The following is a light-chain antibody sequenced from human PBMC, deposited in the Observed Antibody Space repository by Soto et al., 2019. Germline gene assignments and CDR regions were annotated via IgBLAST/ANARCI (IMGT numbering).Light chain of an antibody. V-gene: IGLV1-44*01. CDR1: RSNIGNNA. CDR2: NNN. Sequence: QSVLTQPPSASGTPGQRVTISCSGSRSNIGNNAVSWYQQFPGTAPKLLIYNNNHQPSGVPDRFSGSKSGTSASLAISGLQSEDEADYYCATWDDSLNARWVFGGGTKLTVL. CDR3: ATWDDSLNARWV. J-gene: IGLJ3*02.